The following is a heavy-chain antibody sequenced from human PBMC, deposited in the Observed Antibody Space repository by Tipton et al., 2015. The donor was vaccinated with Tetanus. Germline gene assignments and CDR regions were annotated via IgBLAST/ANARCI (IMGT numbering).Heavy chain of an antibody. J-gene: IGHJ4*02. Sequence: SLRLSCAASGFIVSSSYMSWVRQTPGKGLELVSIIYSGGRTNFADSVKGRFAVSRDTSKNTLYLQMNSLRAEDTAIYYCATKASPGLRNDYWGQGTLVTVSS. D-gene: IGHD1-14*01. CDR2: IYSGGRT. CDR1: GFIVSSSY. CDR3: ATKASPGLRNDY. V-gene: IGHV3-53*01.